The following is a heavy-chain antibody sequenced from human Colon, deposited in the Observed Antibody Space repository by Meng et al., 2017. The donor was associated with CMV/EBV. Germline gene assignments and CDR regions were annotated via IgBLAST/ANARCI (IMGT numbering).Heavy chain of an antibody. CDR2: INTNTGHP. Sequence: KASGYTFNKYAMNWVRQAPGQGLEWTGWINTNTGHPTYAQGFTGRFVFSFDTSVSTAYLQISSLKAEDTAVYFCAREGEDAYYNFDYWGQGTLVTVSS. CDR3: AREGEDAYYNFDY. J-gene: IGHJ4*02. D-gene: IGHD3-10*01. V-gene: IGHV7-4-1*02. CDR1: GYTFNKYA.